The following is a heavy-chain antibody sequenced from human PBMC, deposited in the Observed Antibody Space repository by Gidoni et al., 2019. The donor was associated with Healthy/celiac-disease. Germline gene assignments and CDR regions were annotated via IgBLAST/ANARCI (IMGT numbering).Heavy chain of an antibody. Sequence: QVQLVESGGGVVQPGRSLKLSCAASAFTFSSDAMQWVRQDPGRGLGWVAVISYDGSNKYYADSVKGRFTISRDNSKNTLYLQMNSLRAEDTAVYYCARDGTAMGLDAFDIWGQGTMVTVSS. CDR3: ARDGTAMGLDAFDI. V-gene: IGHV3-30*04. J-gene: IGHJ3*02. D-gene: IGHD5-18*01. CDR1: AFTFSSDA. CDR2: ISYDGSNK.